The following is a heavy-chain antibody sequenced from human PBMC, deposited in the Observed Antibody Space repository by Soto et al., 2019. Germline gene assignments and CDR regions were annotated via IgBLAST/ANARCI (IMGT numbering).Heavy chain of an antibody. J-gene: IGHJ3*02. CDR1: GFSFDDYT. Sequence: GGSLRLSCGGSGFSFDDYTMHWVRQAPGKGPEWVASLSWNSGFSGYADSVKGRFTISRDNAQSSVHLQMNNLGTEDTALYYCAKGRGTIVVTDAYDIWGQGTMVT. CDR3: AKGRGTIVVTDAYDI. CDR2: LSWNSGFS. D-gene: IGHD3-22*01. V-gene: IGHV3-9*01.